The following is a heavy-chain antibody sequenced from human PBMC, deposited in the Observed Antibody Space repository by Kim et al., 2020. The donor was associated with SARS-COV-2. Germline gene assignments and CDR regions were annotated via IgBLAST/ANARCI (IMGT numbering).Heavy chain of an antibody. CDR3: ARDYYGSGSLLNWFDP. V-gene: IGHV1-46*01. D-gene: IGHD3-10*01. Sequence: KFQGRVTMTRDTSTSTVYMELSSLRSEDTAVYYCARDYYGSGSLLNWFDPWGQGTLVTVSS. J-gene: IGHJ5*02.